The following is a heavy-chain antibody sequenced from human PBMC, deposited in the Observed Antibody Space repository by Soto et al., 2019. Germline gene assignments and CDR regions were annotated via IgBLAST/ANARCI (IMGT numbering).Heavy chain of an antibody. J-gene: IGHJ4*02. CDR1: GFTFSSYA. V-gene: IGHV3-23*01. CDR2: ISGSGGGT. CDR3: ARESDH. Sequence: GGSLRLSCAASGFTFSSYAMSRVRQAPGKGLEWVSTISGSGGGTYYADSMKGRFTISRDNSKNTLYLQMYSLRVEDTAVYYCARESDHWGQGTLVTVSS.